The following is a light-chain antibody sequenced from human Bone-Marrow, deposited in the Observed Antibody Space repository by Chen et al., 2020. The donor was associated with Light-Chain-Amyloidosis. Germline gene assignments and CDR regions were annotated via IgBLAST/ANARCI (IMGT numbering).Light chain of an antibody. CDR3: SSFTSSSSYV. J-gene: IGLJ1*01. Sequence: QSALTQPASAPGSPGQSITIPCTGTSGDVGTYNYVSWYQQHPGKAPKVMIYAVSNRPSGVSNRFSGSKSGNTASLTISGLQAEDEADYYCSSFTSSSSYVFGPGTKVTVL. V-gene: IGLV2-14*01. CDR2: AVS. CDR1: SGDVGTYNY.